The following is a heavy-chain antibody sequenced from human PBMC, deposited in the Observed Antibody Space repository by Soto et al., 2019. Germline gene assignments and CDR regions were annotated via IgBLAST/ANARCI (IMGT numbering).Heavy chain of an antibody. CDR3: AKDRGYSGYGSIFDY. CDR1: GFTFSSYA. D-gene: IGHD5-12*01. V-gene: IGHV3-23*01. J-gene: IGHJ4*02. CDR2: ISGSGGST. Sequence: EVQLLESGGGLVQPGGSLRLSCAVSGFTFSSYAMSWVRQAPGKGLEWVSVISGSGGSTDYADSVKGRFTISRDNSKNTLYLQMNSLRADDTAVYHCAKDRGYSGYGSIFDYWGQGTLVTVSS.